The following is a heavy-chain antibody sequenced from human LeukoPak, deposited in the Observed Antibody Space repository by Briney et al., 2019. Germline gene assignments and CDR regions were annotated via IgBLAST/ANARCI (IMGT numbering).Heavy chain of an antibody. CDR1: GFTFSSYE. V-gene: IGHV3-48*03. CDR2: ISSSGSTI. Sequence: GGSLRLSCAASGFTFSSYEMNWVRQAPGKGLEWVSYISSSGSTIYYADSVKGRLTISRDNAKNSLYLQMNSLRAEDTAVYYCARGYCSGGSCYLGQYYFDYWGQGTLVTVSS. J-gene: IGHJ4*02. D-gene: IGHD2-15*01. CDR3: ARGYCSGGSCYLGQYYFDY.